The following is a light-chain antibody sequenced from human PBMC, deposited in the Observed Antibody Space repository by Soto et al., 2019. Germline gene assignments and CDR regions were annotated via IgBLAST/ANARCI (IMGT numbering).Light chain of an antibody. Sequence: EIVLTQSPVTLSLSPGERATLSCRASQSVSSYLAWYQQKPGQAPRLLIYDASNRATGIPARFSGSGSGTDFTLTISSLEPEDLAVYYCQQRSNWQVTFGQGTRLEIK. J-gene: IGKJ5*01. V-gene: IGKV3-11*01. CDR1: QSVSSY. CDR3: QQRSNWQVT. CDR2: DAS.